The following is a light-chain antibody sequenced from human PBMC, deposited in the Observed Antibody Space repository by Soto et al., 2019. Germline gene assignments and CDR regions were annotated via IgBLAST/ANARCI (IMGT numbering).Light chain of an antibody. Sequence: GDRVTITCRASQSISTYLNWYQQKAGLAPKLLIYAASSLQSGVRSRFSGSGSGTDFTLTISSLQPEDFATYYCQQTSSTPPTFGQGTKVDIK. V-gene: IGKV1-39*01. CDR2: AAS. CDR1: QSISTY. CDR3: QQTSSTPPT. J-gene: IGKJ1*01.